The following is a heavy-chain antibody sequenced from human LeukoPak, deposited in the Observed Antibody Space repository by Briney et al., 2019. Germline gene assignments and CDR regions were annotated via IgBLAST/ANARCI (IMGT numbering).Heavy chain of an antibody. D-gene: IGHD3-22*01. CDR2: ISGTSDDI. J-gene: IGHJ4*02. V-gene: IGHV3-21*06. Sequence: GGSLRLSCIGSEFTFRSYAMNWVRQAPGKGLEWVSSISGTSDDIYYGDSVKGRFTISRDNAKNSLYLQMNSLRAEDTAVYYCASTNSSGYYWFYFDYWGQGTLVTVSS. CDR3: ASTNSSGYYWFYFDY. CDR1: EFTFRSYA.